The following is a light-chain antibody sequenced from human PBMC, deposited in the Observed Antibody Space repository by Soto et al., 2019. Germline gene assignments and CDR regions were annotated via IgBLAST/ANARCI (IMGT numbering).Light chain of an antibody. Sequence: EIVMTQSPATLFVSPGERATLSCGASQSVSSTLAWYQQKPGQAPRLLIYGASTRATGIPARFSGSGSGTECTLTISNLQSEDVAVYYCQQYNHWPLTFGGGTKVEIK. CDR2: GAS. J-gene: IGKJ4*01. V-gene: IGKV3-15*01. CDR1: QSVSST. CDR3: QQYNHWPLT.